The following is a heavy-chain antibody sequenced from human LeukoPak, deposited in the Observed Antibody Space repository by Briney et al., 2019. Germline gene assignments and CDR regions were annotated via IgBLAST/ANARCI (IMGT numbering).Heavy chain of an antibody. J-gene: IGHJ4*02. CDR3: ARDSGWLQSYSLN. Sequence: GGSLRLSCAASAFTFSSYSMNWVRQAPGKGLEWVSSISSSGSYIYYADSVKGRFTISRDNAKNSLYLQMNSLRAEDTAVYYCARDSGWLQSYSLNWGQGTLVTVSS. CDR1: AFTFSSYS. V-gene: IGHV3-21*01. CDR2: ISSSGSYI. D-gene: IGHD5-24*01.